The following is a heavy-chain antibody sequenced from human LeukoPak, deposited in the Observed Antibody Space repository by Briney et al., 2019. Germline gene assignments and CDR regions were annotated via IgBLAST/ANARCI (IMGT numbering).Heavy chain of an antibody. Sequence: GGSLRLSCAASGFTFSSYAMHWVRQAPGKGLEYVSAISSNGGSTYYANSVKGRFTISRDNSKNTLYLQMGSLRAEDMAVYYCALGGWTEFDYWGQGTLVTVSS. D-gene: IGHD6-19*01. CDR1: GFTFSSYA. CDR3: ALGGWTEFDY. J-gene: IGHJ4*02. V-gene: IGHV3-64*01. CDR2: ISSNGGST.